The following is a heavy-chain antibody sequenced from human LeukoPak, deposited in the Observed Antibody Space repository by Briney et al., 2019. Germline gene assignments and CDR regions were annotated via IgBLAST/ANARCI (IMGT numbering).Heavy chain of an antibody. Sequence: ASVKVSCKASGYTFTGYYMHWVRQAPGQGLEWMGWINPNSGGTNYAQKFQGRVTMTRDTSISKAYMELSRLRSADTAVYYCARSGVEDIVVISWGQGALVTVSS. D-gene: IGHD2-2*01. CDR1: GYTFTGYY. CDR2: INPNSGGT. V-gene: IGHV1-2*02. J-gene: IGHJ4*02. CDR3: ARSGVEDIVVIS.